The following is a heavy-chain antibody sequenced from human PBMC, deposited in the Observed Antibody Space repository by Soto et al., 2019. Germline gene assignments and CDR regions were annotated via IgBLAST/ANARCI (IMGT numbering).Heavy chain of an antibody. CDR1: GFTVSSNY. D-gene: IGHD5-18*01. CDR3: AREYSYGYYYYYAMDV. CDR2: IYSGGST. J-gene: IGHJ6*02. Sequence: EVQLVESGGGLIQPGGSLRLSCAASGFTVSSNYMSWVRQAPGKGLEWVSAIYSGGSTYYADSVKGRFTISRDNSKNTLYLQMNSLRADDTAVYYCAREYSYGYYYYYAMDVWGQGTTVTVSS. V-gene: IGHV3-53*01.